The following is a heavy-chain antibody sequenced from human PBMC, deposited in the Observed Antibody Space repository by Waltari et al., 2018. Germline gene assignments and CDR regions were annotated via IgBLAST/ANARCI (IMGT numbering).Heavy chain of an antibody. V-gene: IGHV1-69-2*01. Sequence: EVQLVQSGAEVKKPGATVKISCKVSGYTFTDYYMHWVQQAPGKGLEWMGLVDPEDSETIYAEKFQGRVTITADTSTDTAYMGLSSLGSEDSAVYYCATDQNLQGGGWFDPWGQGTLVTVSS. CDR3: ATDQNLQGGGWFDP. D-gene: IGHD3-16*01. CDR1: GYTFTDYY. CDR2: VDPEDSET. J-gene: IGHJ5*02.